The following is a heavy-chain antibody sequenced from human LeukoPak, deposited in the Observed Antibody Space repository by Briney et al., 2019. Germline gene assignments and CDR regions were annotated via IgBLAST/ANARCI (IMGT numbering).Heavy chain of an antibody. J-gene: IGHJ4*02. CDR3: ATHHRGGSYF. CDR2: IYSGGST. Sequence: GGSLRLSCAASGFAVSANYMSWVRQAPGKGLEWVSVIYSGGSTYYADSVRGRFAISGDDSKNTLFLQMHSLRAEDTSVYYCATHHRGGSYFWGQGTLVTVSS. CDR1: GFAVSANY. D-gene: IGHD1-26*01. V-gene: IGHV3-66*01.